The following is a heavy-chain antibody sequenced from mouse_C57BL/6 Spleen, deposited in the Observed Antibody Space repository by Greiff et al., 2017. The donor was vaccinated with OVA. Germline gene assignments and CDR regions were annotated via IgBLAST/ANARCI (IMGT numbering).Heavy chain of an antibody. CDR1: GYTFTDYY. Sequence: VQLQQSGPELVKPGASVKISCKASGYTFTDYYMNWVKQSHGKSLEWIGDINPNNGGTSYNQKFKGKATLTVDKSSSTAYMELRSLTSEDSAVYYCARSDDGVYFDYWGQGTTLTVSS. D-gene: IGHD2-3*01. CDR3: ARSDDGVYFDY. V-gene: IGHV1-26*01. J-gene: IGHJ2*01. CDR2: INPNNGGT.